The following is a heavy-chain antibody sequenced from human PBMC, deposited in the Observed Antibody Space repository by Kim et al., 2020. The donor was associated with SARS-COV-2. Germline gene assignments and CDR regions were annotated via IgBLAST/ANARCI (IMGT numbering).Heavy chain of an antibody. CDR2: ISTDGSNK. V-gene: IGHV3-30*04. Sequence: GGSLRLSCAASGFTFSSYSMHWVRQAPGKGLLWVAVISTDGSNKYYADSVKGRFTISRDNSKNTLYLQMNSLRAEDTAVYYCATGYSSGWYYFDYCGQGTLVTVSS. J-gene: IGHJ4*02. CDR1: GFTFSSYS. D-gene: IGHD6-19*01. CDR3: ATGYSSGWYYFDY.